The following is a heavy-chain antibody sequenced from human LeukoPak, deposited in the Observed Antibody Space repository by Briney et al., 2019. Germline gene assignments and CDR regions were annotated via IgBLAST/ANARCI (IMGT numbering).Heavy chain of an antibody. V-gene: IGHV1-18*04. CDR1: GYTCTSYG. D-gene: IGHD5-12*01. J-gene: IGHJ5*02. Sequence: GVSVKVSCKASGYTCTSYGISWVRQAPGQGLEWMGWISAYNGNTNYAQKLQGRVTMTTDTSTSTAYMELRSLRSDDTAVYYCARQVAGPRSWFDPWGQGTLVTVSS. CDR2: ISAYNGNT. CDR3: ARQVAGPRSWFDP.